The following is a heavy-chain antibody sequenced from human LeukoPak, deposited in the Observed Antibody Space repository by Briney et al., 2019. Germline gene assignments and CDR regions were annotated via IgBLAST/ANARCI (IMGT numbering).Heavy chain of an antibody. CDR1: GFTFSSYA. J-gene: IGHJ6*02. V-gene: IGHV3-23*01. D-gene: IGHD3-3*01. CDR2: ISGSGGST. CDR3: AREARFLEWLLHYYYYGMDV. Sequence: GGSLRLSCAASGFTFSSYAMSWVRQAPGKGLEWVSAISGSGGSTYYADSVKGRFTISRDNAKNSLYLQMNSLRAEDTAVYYCAREARFLEWLLHYYYYGMDVWGQGTTVTVSS.